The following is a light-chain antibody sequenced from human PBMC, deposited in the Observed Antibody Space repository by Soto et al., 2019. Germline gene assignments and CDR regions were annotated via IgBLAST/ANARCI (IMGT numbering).Light chain of an antibody. CDR1: QSVSSY. CDR2: DAS. J-gene: IGKJ2*01. Sequence: EIVLTQSPATLSLSPGERATLSCRASQSVSSYLAWYQQKPGQAPRLLIYDASNRATDIPARFSGSGSGTDFTLTISSLESEDFGVYYCQQPGKWPRTFGQGTKLEIK. CDR3: QQPGKWPRT. V-gene: IGKV3-11*01.